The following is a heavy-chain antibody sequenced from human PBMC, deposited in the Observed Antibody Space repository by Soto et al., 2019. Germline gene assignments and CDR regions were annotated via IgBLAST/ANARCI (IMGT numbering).Heavy chain of an antibody. V-gene: IGHV3-33*01. CDR1: GFTFSSYC. CDR3: ARDRVVAATGLDY. CDR2: IWYDGSNK. J-gene: IGHJ4*02. Sequence: GGSLRLSFAASGFTFSSYCMHWVRQAPGKGLEWVAVIWYDGSNKYYADSVKGRFTISRDNSKNTLYLQMNSLRAEDTAVYYCARDRVVAATGLDYWGQGTLVTVSS. D-gene: IGHD2-15*01.